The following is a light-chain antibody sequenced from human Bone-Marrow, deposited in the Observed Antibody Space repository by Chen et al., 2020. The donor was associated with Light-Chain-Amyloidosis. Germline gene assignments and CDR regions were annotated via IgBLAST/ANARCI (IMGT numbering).Light chain of an antibody. Sequence: EIVLTQSPATLSLSPGERATLSCRASQSVSNYLAWYQQKPGLAPRLLIYDASRRAPGVPARFSGRASGTDFTLTISSLEPEDVAVYYCLQGNSWPPGVTFGGGTKVEIK. CDR3: LQGNSWPPGVT. CDR2: DAS. J-gene: IGKJ4*01. CDR1: QSVSNY. V-gene: IGKV3-11*01.